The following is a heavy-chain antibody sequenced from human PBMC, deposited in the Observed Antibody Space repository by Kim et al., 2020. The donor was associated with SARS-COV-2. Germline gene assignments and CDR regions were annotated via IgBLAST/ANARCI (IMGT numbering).Heavy chain of an antibody. D-gene: IGHD5-18*01. V-gene: IGHV4-61*01. CDR3: ARGGYSYGYLSWYFDL. CDR1: GGSVSSGSYY. CDR2: IYYSGST. J-gene: IGHJ2*01. Sequence: SETLSLTCTVSGGSVSSGSYYWSWIRQPPGKGLEWIGYIYYSGSTNYNPSLKSRVTISVDTSKNQFSLKLSSVTAADTAVYYCARGGYSYGYLSWYFDL.